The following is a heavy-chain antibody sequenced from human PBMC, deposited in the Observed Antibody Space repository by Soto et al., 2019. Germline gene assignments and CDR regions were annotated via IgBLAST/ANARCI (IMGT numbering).Heavy chain of an antibody. CDR2: IIPIFGTA. CDR3: AREKGGDYFYYDGMDV. CDR1: GGTFSSYA. J-gene: IGHJ6*02. D-gene: IGHD4-17*01. V-gene: IGHV1-69*01. Sequence: QVQLVQSGAEVQKPGSSVKVSCKASGGTFSSYAISWVRPAPGQGLEWMGGIIPIFGTANYAQKVQGRVTITAEESTSTAYMELSSLRSEDTAVYYCAREKGGDYFYYDGMDVWGQGTTVTVSS.